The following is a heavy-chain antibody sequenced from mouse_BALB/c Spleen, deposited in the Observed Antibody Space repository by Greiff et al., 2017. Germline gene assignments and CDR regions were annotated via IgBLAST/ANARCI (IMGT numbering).Heavy chain of an antibody. V-gene: IGHV1-69*02. J-gene: IGHJ2*01. CDR2: IDPSDSYT. CDR1: GYTFTSYW. CDR3: ARRGNYVYYVDY. Sequence: QVQLQQPGAELVKPGASVKLSCKASGYTFTSYWMHWVKQRPGQGLEWIGEIDPSDSYTNYNQKFKGKATLTVDKSSSTAYMQLSSLTSEDSAVYYCARRGNYVYYVDYWGQGTTLTVSS. D-gene: IGHD2-1*01.